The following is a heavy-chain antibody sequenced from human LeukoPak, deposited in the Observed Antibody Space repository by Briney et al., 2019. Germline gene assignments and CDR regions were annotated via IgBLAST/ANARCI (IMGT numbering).Heavy chain of an antibody. J-gene: IGHJ4*02. D-gene: IGHD3-10*01. Sequence: ASVKVSCKASGYTFTSYGISWVRQAPGQGLEWMGIINPSGGSTSYAQKFQGRVTMTRDMSTSTVYMELSGLRSEDTAVYYCARVGDYGSGSRYYFDYWGQGTLVTVSS. CDR3: ARVGDYGSGSRYYFDY. V-gene: IGHV1-46*01. CDR2: INPSGGST. CDR1: GYTFTSYG.